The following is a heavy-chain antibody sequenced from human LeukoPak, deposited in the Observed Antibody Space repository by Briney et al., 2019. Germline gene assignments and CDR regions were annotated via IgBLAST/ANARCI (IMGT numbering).Heavy chain of an antibody. CDR1: GGSISNYY. J-gene: IGHJ2*01. CDR3: ARFLFDL. V-gene: IGHV4-34*01. Sequence: SETLSLTCTVSGGSISNYYWSWIRQPPGKGLEWIGEINHSGSTNYNPSLKSRVTISVDTSKNQFSLKLSSVTAADTAVYYCARFLFDLWGRGTLVTVSS. CDR2: INHSGST.